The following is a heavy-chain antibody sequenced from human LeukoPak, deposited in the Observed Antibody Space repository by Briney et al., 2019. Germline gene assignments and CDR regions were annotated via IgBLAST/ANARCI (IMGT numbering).Heavy chain of an antibody. J-gene: IGHJ4*02. D-gene: IGHD3-10*01. V-gene: IGHV1-8*01. CDR1: GYTFTSYD. CDR3: ARGHPYYYGTGYTNDY. CDR2: MNPNSGNT. Sequence: ASVKVSCKASGYTFTSYDINWVRQATGQGLEWMGWMNPNSGNTGYAQKFQGRVTMTRNTSISTAYMELSSLRSEDTAVYYCARGHPYYYGTGYTNDYWGQGTLVTVSS.